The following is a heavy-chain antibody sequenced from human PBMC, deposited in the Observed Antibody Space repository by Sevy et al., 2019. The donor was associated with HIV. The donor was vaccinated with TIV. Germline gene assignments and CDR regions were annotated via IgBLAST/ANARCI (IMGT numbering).Heavy chain of an antibody. Sequence: GSLRLSCRGSGFSFNRNALTWVRQAPGKGLQWVSGISDSGGAKHYADSVKGRFTISRDNSNNTVYLEMTSLTADDTAIYYCTKGRMVGSPFDSWGQGILVTVSS. CDR2: ISDSGGAK. V-gene: IGHV3-23*01. CDR1: GFSFNRNA. D-gene: IGHD2-15*01. J-gene: IGHJ4*02. CDR3: TKGRMVGSPFDS.